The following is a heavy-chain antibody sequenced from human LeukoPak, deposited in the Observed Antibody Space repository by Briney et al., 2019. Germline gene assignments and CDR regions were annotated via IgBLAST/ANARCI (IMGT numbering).Heavy chain of an antibody. CDR3: AKDHTWDYYMDV. V-gene: IGHV3-30*02. CDR2: IRYDGSNK. Sequence: PGGSLRLSCAASGFTFSSYGIHWVRQAPGKGLEWVAFIRYDGSNKYYADSVKGRFTISRDNSKNTPYLQMNSLRAEDTAVYYCAKDHTWDYYMDVWGKGTTVTVSS. D-gene: IGHD7-27*01. CDR1: GFTFSSYG. J-gene: IGHJ6*03.